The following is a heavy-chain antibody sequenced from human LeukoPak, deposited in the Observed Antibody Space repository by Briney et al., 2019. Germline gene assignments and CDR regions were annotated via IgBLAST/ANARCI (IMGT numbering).Heavy chain of an antibody. CDR2: IYYSGST. Sequence: SETLSLTCTISGDSIKTYYWTWIRQPPGKGLEWIGYIYYSGSTNYNPSLKSRVTISVDTSKNRFSLKLNSVTAADTAVYYCARTCSSATCPIDYWGQGILVTVSS. V-gene: IGHV4-59*01. J-gene: IGHJ4*02. CDR3: ARTCSSATCPIDY. CDR1: GDSIKTYY. D-gene: IGHD2-2*01.